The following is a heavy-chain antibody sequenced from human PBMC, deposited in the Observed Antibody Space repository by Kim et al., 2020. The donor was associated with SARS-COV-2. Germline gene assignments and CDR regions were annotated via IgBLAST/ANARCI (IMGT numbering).Heavy chain of an antibody. Sequence: GGSLRLSCAASGFTFSSYDMHWVRQATGKGLEWVSAIGTAGDTYYPGSVKGRFTISRENAKNSLYLQMNSLRAGDTAVYYCARGGGSGSYSGDAFDIWGQGTMVTVCS. CDR3: ARGGGSGSYSGDAFDI. V-gene: IGHV3-13*04. J-gene: IGHJ3*02. CDR2: IGTAGDT. D-gene: IGHD3-10*01. CDR1: GFTFSSYD.